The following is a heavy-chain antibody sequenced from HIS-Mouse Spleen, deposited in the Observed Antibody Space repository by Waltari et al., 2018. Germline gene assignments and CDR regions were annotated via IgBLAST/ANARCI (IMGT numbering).Heavy chain of an antibody. J-gene: IGHJ2*01. V-gene: IGHV4-39*07. CDR1: GGSISSSSYY. CDR2: IYYSGST. Sequence: QLQLQESGPGLVKPSETLSLTCTVPGGSISSSSYYWGWIRQPPGKGLERIGSIYYSGSTYYNPSLKSRVTISVDTSKNQFSLKLSSVTAADTAVYYCAREIPYSSSWYDWYFDLWGRGTLVTVSS. D-gene: IGHD6-13*01. CDR3: AREIPYSSSWYDWYFDL.